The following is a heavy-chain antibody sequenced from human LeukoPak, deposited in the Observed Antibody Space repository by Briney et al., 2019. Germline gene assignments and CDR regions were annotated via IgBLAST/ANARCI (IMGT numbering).Heavy chain of an antibody. CDR3: ARGVYTAAAQYGY. J-gene: IGHJ4*02. CDR1: GGSMSPYH. Sequence: SETLSLTCTVSGGSMSPYHWGWIRQPPGKGLEWTGYIYYSGTTNYNPSLKSRVTISVDTSKNQFSLKLSSVTAADTAVYYCARGVYTAAAQYGYWGQGTLVTVSS. CDR2: IYYSGTT. D-gene: IGHD6-13*01. V-gene: IGHV4-59*01.